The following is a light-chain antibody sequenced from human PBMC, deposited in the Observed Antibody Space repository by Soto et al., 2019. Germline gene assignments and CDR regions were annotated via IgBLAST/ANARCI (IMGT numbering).Light chain of an antibody. CDR2: EVS. CDR3: SSYRSGSTPGV. V-gene: IGLV2-14*01. J-gene: IGLJ3*02. Sequence: QSALTQPASVSGSPGQSITISCTGTSSDVGGYNYVSWYQQHPGKAPKLMIYEVSNRPSGVSDRFSGSKSGNAASLTISGLQAEDEANYYCSSYRSGSTPGVFGGGTQLTVL. CDR1: SSDVGGYNY.